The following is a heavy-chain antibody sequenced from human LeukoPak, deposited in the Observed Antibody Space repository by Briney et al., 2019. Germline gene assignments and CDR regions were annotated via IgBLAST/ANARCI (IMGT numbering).Heavy chain of an antibody. CDR3: ARGTYYYDSSGYEAGYYYYYGMDV. Sequence: GGSLRLSCAASGFTFSSYGMNWVRQAPGKGLEWVSSISSSSSYIYYAGSVKGRFTISRDNAKNSLYLQMNSLRAEDTAVYYCARGTYYYDSSGYEAGYYYYYGMDVWGQGTTVTVSS. CDR2: ISSSSSYI. J-gene: IGHJ6*02. CDR1: GFTFSSYG. D-gene: IGHD3-22*01. V-gene: IGHV3-21*01.